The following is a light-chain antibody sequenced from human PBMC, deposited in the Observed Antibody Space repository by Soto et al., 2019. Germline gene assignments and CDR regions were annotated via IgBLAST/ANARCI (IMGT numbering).Light chain of an antibody. J-gene: IGLJ3*02. V-gene: IGLV2-11*01. Sequence: QSALTQPRSVSGSPGQSVTISCTGTSSNVGGYTYVSWYQQHPGIAPQLIIYDVTKRPSGVPDRFSGSKSGNTASLTISGLQAEDEADYYCCSYAGSYSWVFGGGTQLPS. CDR1: SSNVGGYTY. CDR2: DVT. CDR3: CSYAGSYSWV.